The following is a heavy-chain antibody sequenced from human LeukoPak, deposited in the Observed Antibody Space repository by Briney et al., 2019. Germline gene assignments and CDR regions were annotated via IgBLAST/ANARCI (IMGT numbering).Heavy chain of an antibody. CDR2: IYTSGST. Sequence: SETLSLTCTVSGGSISSYYWSWIRQPAGKGLEWIGRIYTSGSTHYNPSLKSRVTMSVDTSKTQFSLKLSSVTAADTAVYYCARAPLFGVVHYFDYWGQGTLVTVSS. CDR3: ARAPLFGVVHYFDY. J-gene: IGHJ4*02. CDR1: GGSISSYY. D-gene: IGHD3-3*01. V-gene: IGHV4-4*07.